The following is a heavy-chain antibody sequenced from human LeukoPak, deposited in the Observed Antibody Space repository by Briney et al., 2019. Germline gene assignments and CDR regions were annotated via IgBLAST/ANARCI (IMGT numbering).Heavy chain of an antibody. CDR3: AKAFHDFWSGYDAFDI. D-gene: IGHD3-3*01. J-gene: IGHJ3*02. CDR1: GFTFRNYA. CDR2: ISGSGDST. V-gene: IGHV3-23*01. Sequence: GGSLRLSCAASGFTFRNYAMSWVRQAPGKGLEWVSAISGSGDSTYYADSVKGRFTISRDNSKNTLSLQMNSLRAEDTAVYYCAKAFHDFWSGYDAFDIWGQGTMVTVSS.